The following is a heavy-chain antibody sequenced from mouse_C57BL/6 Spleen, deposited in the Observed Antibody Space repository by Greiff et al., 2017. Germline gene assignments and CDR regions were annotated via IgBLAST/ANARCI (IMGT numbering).Heavy chain of an antibody. CDR2: IYPGDGDT. J-gene: IGHJ4*01. CDR3: ARAPDLPENYYAMDY. V-gene: IGHV1-82*01. Sequence: QVQLQQSGPELVKPGASVKISCKASGYAFSSSWMNWVKQRPGKGLEWIGRIYPGDGDTNYNGKFKGKATLTADKSSSTAYMQLSSLTSEDSAVYFCARAPDLPENYYAMDYWGQGTSVTVSS. CDR1: GYAFSSSW. D-gene: IGHD5-5*01.